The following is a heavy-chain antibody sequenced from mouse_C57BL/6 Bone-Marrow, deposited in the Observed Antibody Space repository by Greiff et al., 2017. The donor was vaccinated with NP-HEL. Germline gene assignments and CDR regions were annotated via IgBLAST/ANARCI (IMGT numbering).Heavy chain of an antibody. CDR3: ASPPATVVATGYFDY. D-gene: IGHD1-1*01. CDR1: GFNIKDYY. Sequence: VQLQQSGAELVKPGASVKLSCTASGFNIKDYYMHWVKQRTEQGLEWIGRIDPEDGETKYAPKFQGKATITADTSSNTAYLQLSSLTSEDTAVYYCASPPATVVATGYFDYGGQGTTLTVSS. CDR2: IDPEDGET. J-gene: IGHJ2*01. V-gene: IGHV14-2*01.